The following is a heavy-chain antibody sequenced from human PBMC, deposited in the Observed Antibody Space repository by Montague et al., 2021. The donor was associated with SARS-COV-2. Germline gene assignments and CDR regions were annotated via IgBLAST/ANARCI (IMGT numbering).Heavy chain of an antibody. CDR2: IYHSGST. V-gene: IGHV4-38-2*02. Sequence: SETLSLTCTVSGYSISSGYYWGWIRQPPGKGLEWIGSIYHSGSTHYNPSLKSRVTISVDTSKNQFSLKLSSVTAADTAVYYCARSQDCSTTSCHFDYWGQGTLVTVSS. D-gene: IGHD2-2*01. CDR3: ARSQDCSTTSCHFDY. J-gene: IGHJ4*02. CDR1: GYSISSGYY.